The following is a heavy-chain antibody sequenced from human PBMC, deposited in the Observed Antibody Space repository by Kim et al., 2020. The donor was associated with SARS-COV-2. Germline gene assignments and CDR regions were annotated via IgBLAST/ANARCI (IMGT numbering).Heavy chain of an antibody. D-gene: IGHD2-2*02. J-gene: IGHJ6*02. CDR2: INHSGGI. CDR3: ARGRAGVVPSPILGIGPHYDYFIMDV. V-gene: IGHV4-34*01. CDR1: GGSFSGYY. Sequence: SETLSLTCAVYGGSFSGYYWSWIRQPPGKGLEWIGEINHSGGINNPSLKSRVTISMDTSKNQFSLKLTSVIAAATGFYYCARGRAGVVPSPILGIGPHYDYFIMDVWGHGTTVTVSS.